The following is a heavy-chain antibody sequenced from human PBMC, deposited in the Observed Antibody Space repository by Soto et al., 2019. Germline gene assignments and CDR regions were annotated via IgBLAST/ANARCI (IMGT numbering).Heavy chain of an antibody. V-gene: IGHV4-59*01. J-gene: IGHJ6*03. CDR2: IYYSGST. CDR1: GGSISSYY. CDR3: AGGKTAADFYYYYYMDV. Sequence: SETLSLTCTVSGGSISSYYWSWIRQPPGKGLEWIGYIYYSGSTNYNPSLKSRVTISVDTSKNQFSLKLSSVTAADTAVYYCAGGKTAADFYYYYYMDVWGKGTTVTVSS. D-gene: IGHD6-13*01.